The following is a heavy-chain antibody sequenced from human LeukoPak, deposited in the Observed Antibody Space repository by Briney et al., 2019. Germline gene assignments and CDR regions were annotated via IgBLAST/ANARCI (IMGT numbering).Heavy chain of an antibody. V-gene: IGHV3-9*01. J-gene: IGHJ4*02. Sequence: GRSLRLSCAVSGFTFDDYAMHWVRQAPGKGLEWVSGISWNSGSIDYADSVKGRFTISRDNAKNSLYLQMNSLRAEDTAVYYCARAPGYGAAYYFDYWGQGTLVTVSS. CDR2: ISWNSGSI. D-gene: IGHD1-1*01. CDR1: GFTFDDYA. CDR3: ARAPGYGAAYYFDY.